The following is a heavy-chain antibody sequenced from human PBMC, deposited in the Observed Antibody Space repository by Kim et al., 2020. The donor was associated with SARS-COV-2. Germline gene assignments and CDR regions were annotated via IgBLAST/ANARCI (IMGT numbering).Heavy chain of an antibody. CDR2: IWYDGSNK. Sequence: GGSLRLSCAASGFTFSSYGMHWVRQAPGKGLEWVAVIWYDGSNKYYADSVKGRFTISRDNSKNTLYLQMNSLRAEDTAVYYCAREGWELLGAFDIWGQGTMVTVSS. CDR1: GFTFSSYG. J-gene: IGHJ3*02. D-gene: IGHD1-26*01. CDR3: AREGWELLGAFDI. V-gene: IGHV3-33*01.